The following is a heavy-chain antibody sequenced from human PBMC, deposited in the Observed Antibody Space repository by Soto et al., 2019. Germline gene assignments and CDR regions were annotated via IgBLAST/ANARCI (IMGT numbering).Heavy chain of an antibody. V-gene: IGHV1-69*01. CDR2: IIPIFGTA. Sequence: QVQLVQSGAEVKKPGSSVKVSCKASGGTFSSYAISWVRQAPGQGLEWMGGIIPIFGTANYAQKFQGRVTINEDESTSTAYMELSSLRSEDTAVYYCTRVAYCGGDCYSGYFDSWGQGTLVTVSS. CDR1: GGTFSSYA. CDR3: TRVAYCGGDCYSGYFDS. D-gene: IGHD2-21*02. J-gene: IGHJ4*02.